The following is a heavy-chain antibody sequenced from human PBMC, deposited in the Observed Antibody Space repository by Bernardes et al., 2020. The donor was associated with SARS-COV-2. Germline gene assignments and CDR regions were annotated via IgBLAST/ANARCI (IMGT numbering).Heavy chain of an antibody. CDR2: IYTSGST. CDR3: AREHRTGYCSSTSCYNEYFQH. CDR1: GGSISSYY. Sequence: SETLSLTCTVSGGSISSYYWSWIRQPAGKGLEWIGRIYTSGSTNYNPSLKSRVTMSVDTSKNQFSLKLSSVTAADTAVYYCAREHRTGYCSSTSCYNEYFQHWGQGTLVTVSS. V-gene: IGHV4-4*07. D-gene: IGHD2-2*02. J-gene: IGHJ1*01.